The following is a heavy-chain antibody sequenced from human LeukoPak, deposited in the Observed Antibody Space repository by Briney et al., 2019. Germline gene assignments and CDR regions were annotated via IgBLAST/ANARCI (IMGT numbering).Heavy chain of an antibody. CDR1: GFTFSSYG. V-gene: IGHV3-30*18. Sequence: QSGGSLRLSCAASGFTFSSYGMHWVRQAPGKGLEWVALISYDGTDKYYADSVKGRFTISRDNSKNTLYLQMNSLRAEDTAVYYCAKLDYYDTSVYYYDYFDYWGQGTLVTVSS. D-gene: IGHD3-22*01. CDR3: AKLDYYDTSVYYYDYFDY. J-gene: IGHJ4*02. CDR2: ISYDGTDK.